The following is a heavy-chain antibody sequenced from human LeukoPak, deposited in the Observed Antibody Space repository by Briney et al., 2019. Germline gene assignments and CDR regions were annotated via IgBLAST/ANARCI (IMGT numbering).Heavy chain of an antibody. CDR2: ISSSSSYI. J-gene: IGHJ5*02. D-gene: IGHD3-10*01. CDR3: ARDLMLWVRGVPQETYNWFDP. Sequence: IPGGTLRLSCAASGFTFSSYGMSWVRQAPAKGLEWVSSISSSSSYIYYADSVKGRFTISRDNAKNSLYLQMNSLRAEDTAVYYCARDLMLWVRGVPQETYNWFDPWGQGTLVTVSS. V-gene: IGHV3-21*01. CDR1: GFTFSSYG.